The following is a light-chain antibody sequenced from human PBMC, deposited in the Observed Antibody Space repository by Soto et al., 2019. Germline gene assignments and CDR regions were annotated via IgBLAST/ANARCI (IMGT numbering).Light chain of an antibody. J-gene: IGKJ1*01. CDR2: KAS. Sequence: IQMTQSPSTLSASVRDRVTISCRASQSISTWLAWYQQKPGKAPKLLIYKASTLESGVPSRFSGSGSGTDFTLTISRLEPEDFAVYYCQPYGISGTFGQGTKVDIK. V-gene: IGKV1-5*03. CDR3: QPYGISGT. CDR1: QSISTW.